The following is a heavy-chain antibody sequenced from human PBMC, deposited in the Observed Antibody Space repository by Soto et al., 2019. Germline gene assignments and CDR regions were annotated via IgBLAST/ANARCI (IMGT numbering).Heavy chain of an antibody. D-gene: IGHD2-2*02. Sequence: GGSLRLSCAAFGFDFNKYAMTWVRQAPGKGLQWVSSITSNGDSTYYADSVKGRFTTSRDNSKNTLYLQMNSLRADDTAVFYCAKASPSYTTSPFYFDSWGQGTLVTVSS. V-gene: IGHV3-23*01. CDR3: AKASPSYTTSPFYFDS. CDR2: ITSNGDST. CDR1: GFDFNKYA. J-gene: IGHJ4*02.